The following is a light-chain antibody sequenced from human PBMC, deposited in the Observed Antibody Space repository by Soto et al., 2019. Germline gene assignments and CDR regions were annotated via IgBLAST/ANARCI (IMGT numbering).Light chain of an antibody. CDR2: KVF. CDR1: DSLVYGDGNTY. V-gene: IGKV2-30*01. CDR3: MQGTQWPPT. J-gene: IGKJ3*01. Sequence: VAMTQSPLSLSVTLGQPASISCRSSDSLVYGDGNTYLHWFHQRPGQSPRRLIYKVFNRDSGVQDRFSGSGSGTDFTLKISRVEAEDVGLYYCMQGTQWPPTFGPGTKVDIK.